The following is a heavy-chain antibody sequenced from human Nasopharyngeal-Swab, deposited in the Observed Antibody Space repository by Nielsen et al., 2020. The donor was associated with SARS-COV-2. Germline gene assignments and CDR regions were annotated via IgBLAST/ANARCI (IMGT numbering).Heavy chain of an antibody. V-gene: IGHV2-70*01. Sequence: SGPTLVKPTHTLTLTCTFSGFSLSTSGMCVSWIRQPPGKALEWLALIDWDDDKYYSTSLKTRLTISKDTSKNQVVLTMTNMDPVDTATYYCARMPVQLERPGDYYYYGMDVWGQGTTVTVSS. CDR2: IDWDDDK. J-gene: IGHJ6*02. CDR3: ARMPVQLERPGDYYYYGMDV. CDR1: GFSLSTSGMC. D-gene: IGHD1-1*01.